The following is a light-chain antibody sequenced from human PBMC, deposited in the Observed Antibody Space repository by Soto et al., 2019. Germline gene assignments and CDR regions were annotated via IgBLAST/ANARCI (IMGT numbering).Light chain of an antibody. Sequence: DIQMTQSPSTLSASVGDRVTITCRASQSISSWLAWYQQKPGKAPKLLIYDASSLESGVPSRFSGSGSGTEFTLTISSLQPDDFATHYCQHYNSYSWTFGQGTKVEIK. CDR1: QSISSW. J-gene: IGKJ1*01. CDR3: QHYNSYSWT. V-gene: IGKV1-5*01. CDR2: DAS.